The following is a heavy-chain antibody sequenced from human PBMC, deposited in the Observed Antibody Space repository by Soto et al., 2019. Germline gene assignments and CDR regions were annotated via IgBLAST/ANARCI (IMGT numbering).Heavy chain of an antibody. D-gene: IGHD3-10*01. V-gene: IGHV3-23*01. CDR2: IDGGGGIT. CDR3: VKNSGWFNT. CDR1: GFTFGTTD. J-gene: IGHJ5*02. Sequence: QLLQSGGGLVQPGGSLTLSCAASGFTFGTTDMSWVRQAPGEGLEWVSTIDGGGGITYYAHSVKGRFTISRDNSRNTVYLQMNSLRGDDAALYYCVKNSGWFNTWGQGALVTVSS.